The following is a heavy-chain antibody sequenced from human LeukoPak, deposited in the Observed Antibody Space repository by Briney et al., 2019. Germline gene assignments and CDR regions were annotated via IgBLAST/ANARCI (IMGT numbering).Heavy chain of an antibody. D-gene: IGHD6-13*01. CDR1: GGSFSGYY. CDR2: IYTSGST. CDR3: ARDKAAAGIDY. V-gene: IGHV4-4*07. Sequence: SETLSLTCTVSGGSFSGYYWSWIRQPAGKGLEWIGRIYTSGSTNYNPSLKSRVTMSVDTSKNQFSLKLSSVTAADTAVYYCARDKAAAGIDYWGQGTLVTVSS. J-gene: IGHJ4*02.